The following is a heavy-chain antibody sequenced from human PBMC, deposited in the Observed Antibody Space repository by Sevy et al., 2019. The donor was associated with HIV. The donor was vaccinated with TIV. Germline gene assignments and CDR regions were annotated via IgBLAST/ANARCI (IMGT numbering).Heavy chain of an antibody. CDR3: ARAAGLTYYYYYYYMDV. J-gene: IGHJ6*03. V-gene: IGHV3-11*01. Sequence: GGSLRLSCAASGFTFSDYYMSWIRQAPGKGLEWVSYISSSGSTIYYADSVKGRFTIPRDNAKNSLYLQMNSLRAEDTAVYYCARAAGLTYYYYYYYMDVWGKGTTVTVSS. CDR2: ISSSGSTI. CDR1: GFTFSDYY. D-gene: IGHD6-13*01.